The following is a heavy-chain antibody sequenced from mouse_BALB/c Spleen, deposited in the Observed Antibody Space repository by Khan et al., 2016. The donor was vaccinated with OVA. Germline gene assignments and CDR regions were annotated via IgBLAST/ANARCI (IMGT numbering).Heavy chain of an antibody. CDR3: ARTARIKY. CDR2: ISYNGST. V-gene: IGHV3-2*02. CDR1: GYSITSGYG. J-gene: IGHJ2*01. Sequence: EVELVESGPGLVKPSQSLSLTCTVTGYSITSGYGWNWIRQFPGNKLEWMGYISYNGSTNYNPSLKSRISITRDTSKNQFFLQLNSLTTEDTAAYYCARTARIKYWGQGTTLTVAS. D-gene: IGHD1-2*01.